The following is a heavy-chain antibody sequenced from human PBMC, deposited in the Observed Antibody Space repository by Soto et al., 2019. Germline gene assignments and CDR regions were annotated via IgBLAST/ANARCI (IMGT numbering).Heavy chain of an antibody. Sequence: LRLSCATSGFIFSNALMRLVRQAPGNVLEGVGRGESKTDGGTIDYGPVVKVRFTMSRTDSKNKLYLQINSLKTEDTAVYYCSTEQKWLQLSLGYWGQGTLVTVSS. CDR1: GFIFSNAL. D-gene: IGHD3-16*02. J-gene: IGHJ4*02. CDR2: GESKTDGGTI. V-gene: IGHV3-15*04. CDR3: STEQKWLQLSLGY.